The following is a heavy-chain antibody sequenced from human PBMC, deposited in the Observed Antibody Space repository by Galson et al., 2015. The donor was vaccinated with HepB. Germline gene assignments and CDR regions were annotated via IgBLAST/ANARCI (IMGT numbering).Heavy chain of an antibody. CDR3: ASDQGSYYGSGIDY. V-gene: IGHV3-7*03. D-gene: IGHD3-10*01. CDR2: IKQDGSEK. J-gene: IGHJ4*02. CDR1: GFTFSSYW. Sequence: SLRLSCAASGFTFSSYWMSWVRQAPGKGLEWVANIKQDGSEKYYVDSVKGRFTISRDNAKNSLYLQMNSLRAEDTAVYYCASDQGSYYGSGIDYWGQGTLVTVSS.